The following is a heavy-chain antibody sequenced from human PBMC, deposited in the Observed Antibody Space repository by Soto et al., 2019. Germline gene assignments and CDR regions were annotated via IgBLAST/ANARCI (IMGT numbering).Heavy chain of an antibody. CDR2: INHSGST. CDR1: GGSFSGYY. CDR3: ARWSGGSYYLPLRPRYYGMDV. D-gene: IGHD1-26*01. Sequence: QVQLQQWGAGLLKPSETLSLTCAVYGGSFSGYYWSWIRQPPGQGLEWIGEINHSGSTNYKPSLNSRVTIAVATFKNQFSLKLSSVTTADTAVYYCARWSGGSYYLPLRPRYYGMDVWGQGTTVTVSS. J-gene: IGHJ6*02. V-gene: IGHV4-34*01.